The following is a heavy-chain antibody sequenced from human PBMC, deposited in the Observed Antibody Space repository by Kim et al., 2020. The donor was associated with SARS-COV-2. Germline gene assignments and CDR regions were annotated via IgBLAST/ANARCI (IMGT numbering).Heavy chain of an antibody. D-gene: IGHD3-10*01. J-gene: IGHJ4*02. CDR2: ISSSSSYI. V-gene: IGHV3-21*01. CDR1: GFTFSSYS. CDR3: ARDGNYYGSGSQTPGDY. Sequence: GGSLRLSCAASGFTFSSYSMNWVRQAPGKGLEWVSSISSSSSYIYYADSVKGRFTISRDNAKNSLYLQMNSLRAEDTAVYYCARDGNYYGSGSQTPGDYWGQGTLVTVSS.